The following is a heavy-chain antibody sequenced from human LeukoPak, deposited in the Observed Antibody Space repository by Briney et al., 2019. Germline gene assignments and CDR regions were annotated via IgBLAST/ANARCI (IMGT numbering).Heavy chain of an antibody. CDR2: IPYEGSNK. CDR1: GFTLSSYG. CDR3: AKDEYYDILTGYCDAFDI. V-gene: IGHV3-30*18. J-gene: IGHJ3*02. D-gene: IGHD3-9*01. Sequence: PGGSLRLSCAASGFTLSSYGMHWVRQAPGKGLEWVAVIPYEGSNKYYADSVKGRFTISRDNSKNTLYLQMNSLRAEDTAVYYCAKDEYYDILTGYCDAFDIWGQGTMVTVPS.